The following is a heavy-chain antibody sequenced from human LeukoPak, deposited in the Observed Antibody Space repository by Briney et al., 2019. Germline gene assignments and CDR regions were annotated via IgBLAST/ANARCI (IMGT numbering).Heavy chain of an antibody. J-gene: IGHJ4*02. Sequence: GGSLRLSCAASGFTFSSYEMNWVRQAPGKGLEWVSYISSSGSTIYYADSVKGRFTISRDNAKNSLYLQMNSLRAEDMAVYYCAREKYLIDYWGRGTLVAVSS. CDR2: ISSSGSTI. D-gene: IGHD2-2*01. V-gene: IGHV3-48*03. CDR1: GFTFSSYE. CDR3: AREKYLIDY.